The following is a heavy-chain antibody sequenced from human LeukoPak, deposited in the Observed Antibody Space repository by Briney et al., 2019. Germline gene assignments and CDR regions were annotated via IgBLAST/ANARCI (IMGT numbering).Heavy chain of an antibody. CDR2: ISAYNGNT. CDR1: GYTFTSYG. J-gene: IGHJ4*02. CDR3: ARDYTVAVAGTVGY. V-gene: IGHV1-18*01. Sequence: ASAKVSCKASGYTFTSYGISWVRQAPGQGLEWMGWISAYNGNTNYAQKLQGRVTMTTDTSTSTAYMELRRLRSDDTAVYYCARDYTVAVAGTVGYWGQGTLVTVSS. D-gene: IGHD6-19*01.